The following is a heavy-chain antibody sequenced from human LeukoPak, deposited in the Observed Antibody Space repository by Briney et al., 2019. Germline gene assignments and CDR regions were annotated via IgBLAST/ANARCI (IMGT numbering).Heavy chain of an antibody. CDR2: IIPIFGTA. J-gene: IGHJ6*03. CDR3: ARAVVPAAINSGYMDV. V-gene: IGHV1-69*05. CDR1: GGTFSSYA. Sequence: SVKVSCKASGGTFSSYAISWVRQAPGQGLEWMGGIIPIFGTANYVQKFQGRVTITTDESTSTAYMELSSLRSEDTAVYYCARAVVPAAINSGYMDVWGKGTTVTVSS. D-gene: IGHD2-2*01.